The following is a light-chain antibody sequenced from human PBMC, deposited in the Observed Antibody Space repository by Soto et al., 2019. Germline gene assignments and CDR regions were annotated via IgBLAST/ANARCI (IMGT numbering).Light chain of an antibody. V-gene: IGLV2-8*01. Sequence: QSALTQPPSASGSPGQSVTISCTGTSSDVGGYNYVCWYQQYPGKAPKLMIYDVSKRPSGVADRFSGAKLGNTASLTVCGLQAEDEAEYYCRSYAGGNVVVFGGGTKLTVL. J-gene: IGLJ2*01. CDR1: SSDVGGYNY. CDR2: DVS. CDR3: RSYAGGNVVV.